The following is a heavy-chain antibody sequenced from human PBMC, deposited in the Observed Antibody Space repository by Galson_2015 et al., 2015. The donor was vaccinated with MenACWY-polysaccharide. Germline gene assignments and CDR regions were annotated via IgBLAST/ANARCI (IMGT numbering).Heavy chain of an antibody. J-gene: IGHJ4*02. CDR3: ARDRPDSGPGPFDY. D-gene: IGHD1-26*01. CDR1: GFTFTSYA. CDR2: IRSSGTNT. Sequence: SLRLSCAASGFTFTSYAMSWVRQAPGKGLEWVSAIRSSGTNTYYADSVKGRFTISRDNAENAVYLQMNSLRDDDTAVYYCARDRPDSGPGPFDYWGQGTLVTVSS. V-gene: IGHV3-23*01.